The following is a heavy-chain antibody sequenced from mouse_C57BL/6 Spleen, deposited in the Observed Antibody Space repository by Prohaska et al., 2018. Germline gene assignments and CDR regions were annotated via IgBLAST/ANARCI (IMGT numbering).Heavy chain of an antibody. CDR2: ISYDGSN. D-gene: IGHD1-1*01. CDR3: ARDYGSSSMDY. J-gene: IGHJ4*01. V-gene: IGHV3-6*01. CDR1: GSSITSGYY. Sequence: DVQLQESGPGLVKPSQSLSLTCSVTGSSITSGYYWNWIRQFPGNKLEWMGYISYDGSNNYNPSLKNRISITRDTSKNQFFLKLNSVTTEDTATYYCARDYGSSSMDYWGQGTSVTVSS.